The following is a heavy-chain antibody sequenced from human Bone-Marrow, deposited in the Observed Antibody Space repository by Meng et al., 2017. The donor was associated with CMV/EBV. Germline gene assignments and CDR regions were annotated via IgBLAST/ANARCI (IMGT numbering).Heavy chain of an antibody. CDR3: ARYGTPGFDP. CDR2: IHYSGDT. J-gene: IGHJ5*02. Sequence: SETLSLTCTVSGGSISGTSYYWGWIRQPPGKGLECIGSIHYSGDTHNNSSLKSRVTLSVDTSKNQFSLRLKSVTAADTAVYFCARYGTPGFDPWGQEILVTVSS. D-gene: IGHD1-1*01. V-gene: IGHV4-39*07. CDR1: GGSISGTSYY.